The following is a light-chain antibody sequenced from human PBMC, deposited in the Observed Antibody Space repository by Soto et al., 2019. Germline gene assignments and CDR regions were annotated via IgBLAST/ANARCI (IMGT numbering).Light chain of an antibody. J-gene: IGKJ1*01. Sequence: DIQMTQSPSTLPASVRDRVTSSCRASQTVERWLAWYQQKPGKAPKLLISDVSSLERGVPSRFSGSGSATEFTLTINGLHSDDFATDYCQQYKEYVWTFGQGTKV. CDR1: QTVERW. CDR2: DVS. V-gene: IGKV1-5*01. CDR3: QQYKEYVWT.